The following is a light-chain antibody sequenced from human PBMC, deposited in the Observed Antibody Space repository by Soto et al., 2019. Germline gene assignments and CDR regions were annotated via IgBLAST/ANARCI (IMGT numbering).Light chain of an antibody. J-gene: IGKJ5*01. CDR3: QQYTNWPPNT. CDR2: GAS. CDR1: QSVSSK. V-gene: IGKV3-15*01. Sequence: IVMTQSPATLSVSPGERATLSCRASQSVSSKLAWYQQRPGQAPRLLIYGASTRATGVPARFSGRGSGTEFTLTISSLQSEDFAVYYCQQYTNWPPNTFGQGTRLEIK.